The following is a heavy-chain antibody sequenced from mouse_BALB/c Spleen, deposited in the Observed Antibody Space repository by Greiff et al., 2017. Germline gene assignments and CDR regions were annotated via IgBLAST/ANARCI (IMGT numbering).Heavy chain of an antibody. D-gene: IGHD2-1*01. Sequence: DVKLVESGGGLVKPGGSLKLSCAASGFTFSDYYMYWVRQTPEKRLEWVATISDGGSYTYYPDSVKGRFTISRDNAKNNLYLQMSSLKSEDTAMYYCARGGGKDWYFDVWGAGTTVTVSS. CDR2: ISDGGSYT. CDR3: ARGGGKDWYFDV. J-gene: IGHJ1*01. CDR1: GFTFSDYY. V-gene: IGHV5-4*02.